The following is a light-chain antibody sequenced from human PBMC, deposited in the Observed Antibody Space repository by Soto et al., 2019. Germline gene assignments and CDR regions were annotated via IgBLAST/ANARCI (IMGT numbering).Light chain of an antibody. Sequence: QSVLTQPPSASGTPGQRVTISCSGSRSSIGSNTVNWYQHLPGSAPKLLIYSNNHRPSGVPDRFSASTSGTSASLAITGLQAEDEGDYYCQSYDSTLSARYVFGTGTKVTVL. V-gene: IGLV1-44*01. J-gene: IGLJ1*01. CDR2: SNN. CDR3: QSYDSTLSARYV. CDR1: RSSIGSNT.